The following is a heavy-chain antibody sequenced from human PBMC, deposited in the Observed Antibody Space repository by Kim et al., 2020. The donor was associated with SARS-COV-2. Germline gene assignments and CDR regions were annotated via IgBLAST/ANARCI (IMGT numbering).Heavy chain of an antibody. CDR2: T. V-gene: IGHV4-59*01. J-gene: IGHJ4*02. Sequence: THYTPSLKSRVTISVDTSKNQFSLKLSSVTAADTAVYYCARDRGQQLWDFWGQGTLVTVSS. CDR3: ARDRGQQLWDF. D-gene: IGHD6-13*01.